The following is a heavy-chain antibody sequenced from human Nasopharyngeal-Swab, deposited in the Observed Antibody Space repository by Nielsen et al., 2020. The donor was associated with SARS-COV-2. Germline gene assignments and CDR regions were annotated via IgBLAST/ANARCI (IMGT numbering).Heavy chain of an antibody. Sequence: GESLKISCAASGFTFSSYGMHWVRQAPGKGLEWVAVIWYDGSNKYYADSVKGRFTISRDNPKNTLYLQMNSLRAEDTAVYYCARTTSYYYGMDVWGQGTTVTVSS. CDR1: GFTFSSYG. CDR3: ARTTSYYYGMDV. V-gene: IGHV3-33*01. CDR2: IWYDGSNK. J-gene: IGHJ6*02. D-gene: IGHD4-17*01.